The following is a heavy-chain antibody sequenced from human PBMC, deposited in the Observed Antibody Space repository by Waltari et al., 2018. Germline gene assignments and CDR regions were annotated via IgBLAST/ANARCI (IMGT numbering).Heavy chain of an antibody. Sequence: QVQLQESGPGLVKPSETLSLTCAVSGYSISSGYYWGWIRQPPGKGLEWIGSIYHSGSTYYNPAVKSRVTIAVDTSKNQFSLKLSSVTAADTAVYYCASEKDTYYYDSSGYYAFDYWGQGTLVTVSS. V-gene: IGHV4-38-2*01. CDR3: ASEKDTYYYDSSGYYAFDY. CDR1: GYSISSGYY. CDR2: IYHSGST. J-gene: IGHJ4*02. D-gene: IGHD3-22*01.